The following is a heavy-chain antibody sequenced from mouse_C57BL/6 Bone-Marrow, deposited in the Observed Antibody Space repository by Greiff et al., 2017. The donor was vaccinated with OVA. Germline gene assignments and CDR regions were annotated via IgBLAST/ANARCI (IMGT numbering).Heavy chain of an antibody. J-gene: IGHJ3*01. Sequence: EVQLQQSVAELVRPGASVKLSCTASGFNIKNTSMHWVKQRPEQGLEWIGRIAPANGNTKYAPKFQGKATITADTASNTAYLQLSSLTSEDTAIYYCAWGNYEAWFAYWGQGTLVTGSA. V-gene: IGHV14-3*01. CDR3: AWGNYEAWFAY. CDR2: IAPANGNT. CDR1: GFNIKNTS. D-gene: IGHD2-1*01.